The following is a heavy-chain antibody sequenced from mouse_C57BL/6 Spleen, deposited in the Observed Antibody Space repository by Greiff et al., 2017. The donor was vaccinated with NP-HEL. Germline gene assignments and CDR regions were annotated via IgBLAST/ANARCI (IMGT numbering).Heavy chain of an antibody. J-gene: IGHJ2*01. CDR2: IDPSDSYT. CDR1: GYTFTSYW. V-gene: IGHV1-50*01. CDR3: ARWVVYSSFDY. D-gene: IGHD2-5*01. Sequence: VQLVESGAELVKPGASVKLSCKASGYTFTSYWMQWVKQRPGQGLEWIGEIDPSDSYTNYNQKFKGKATLTVDTSSSTAYMQLSSLTSEDSAVYYCARWVVYSSFDYWGQGTTLTVSS.